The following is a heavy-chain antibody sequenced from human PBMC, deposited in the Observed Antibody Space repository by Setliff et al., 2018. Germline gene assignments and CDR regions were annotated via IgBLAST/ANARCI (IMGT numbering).Heavy chain of an antibody. J-gene: IGHJ4*02. D-gene: IGHD6-13*01. CDR3: ARDSYTSPDY. CDR1: GFTFSSYW. Sequence: GGSLRLSCAASGFTFSSYWMYWVRQAPGQGLVWVSRINRDGSYTVYADSVEGRFTISRDNAKNTLYLQMTSLGAEDTAVYYCARDSYTSPDYWGQGTLVTVSS. CDR2: INRDGSYT. V-gene: IGHV3-74*01.